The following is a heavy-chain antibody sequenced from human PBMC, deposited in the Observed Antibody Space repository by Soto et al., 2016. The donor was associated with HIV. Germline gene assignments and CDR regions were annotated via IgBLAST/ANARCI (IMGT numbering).Heavy chain of an antibody. J-gene: IGHJ4*02. V-gene: IGHV3-23*01. Sequence: EVQLLESGGDLIQPGGSLRLSCAASGFTFSSYAMSWVRQAPGKGLEWVSAISGSGGSTYYADSVKGQFTISRDNSKNTLYLQMNSLRAEDTAIYYCAKHGLFDYWGQGTLVTVSS. CDR3: AKHGLFDY. CDR1: GFTFSSYA. CDR2: ISGSGGST.